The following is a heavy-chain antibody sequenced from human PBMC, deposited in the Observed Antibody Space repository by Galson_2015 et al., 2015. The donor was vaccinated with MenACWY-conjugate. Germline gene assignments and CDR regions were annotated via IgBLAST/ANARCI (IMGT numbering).Heavy chain of an antibody. Sequence: SLRLCCAASAFTFSSFEMNWVRQAPGKGLEWVSYISSSGTTIYYSDSVKGRFTYSRDNAKNSLYLQMNGLRAEDTAVYYCARLAVPGLNWGQGTLVTVSS. CDR1: AFTFSSFE. D-gene: IGHD6-19*01. J-gene: IGHJ4*02. CDR3: ARLAVPGLN. CDR2: ISSSGTTI. V-gene: IGHV3-48*03.